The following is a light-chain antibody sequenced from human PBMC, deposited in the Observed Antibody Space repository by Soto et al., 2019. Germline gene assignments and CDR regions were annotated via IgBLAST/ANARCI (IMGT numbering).Light chain of an antibody. CDR1: QIVSSS. CDR3: QQRSNWPLP. V-gene: IGKV3-11*01. J-gene: IGKJ4*02. Sequence: EIVWTQSPATLSLSPGERATLSCRTSQIVSSSLAWYQQKPGQAPRHLIYDASNRATGIPARFSGSGSGTDVTLTISSLEPEDFAVYYCQQRSNWPLPFGGGTKVEIK. CDR2: DAS.